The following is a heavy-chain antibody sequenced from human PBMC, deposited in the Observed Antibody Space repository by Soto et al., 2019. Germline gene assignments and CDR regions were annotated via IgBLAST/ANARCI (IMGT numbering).Heavy chain of an antibody. V-gene: IGHV4-31*03. J-gene: IGHJ3*02. CDR1: GGSISSGGYY. Sequence: SETLSLTCTVSGGSISSGGYYWSWIRQHPGKGLEWIGYIYYSGSTYYNPSLKSRVTISVDTSKNQFSLKLSSVTAADTAVYYCARGRMGGADAFDIWGQGTMVTVSS. D-gene: IGHD3-16*01. CDR3: ARGRMGGADAFDI. CDR2: IYYSGST.